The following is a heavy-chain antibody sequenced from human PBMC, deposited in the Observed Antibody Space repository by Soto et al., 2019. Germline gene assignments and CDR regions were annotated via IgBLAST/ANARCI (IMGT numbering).Heavy chain of an antibody. J-gene: IGHJ4*02. CDR2: IYYSGST. Sequence: PSETLSLTCTVSGGSISSYYWSLIRQPPGKGLEWIGYIYYSGSTNYNPSLKSRVTISVDTSKNQFSLQLNSVTPDDTAVYYCTRAGPGGASDYWGQGALVTVSS. V-gene: IGHV4-59*12. CDR3: TRAGPGGASDY. CDR1: GGSISSYY. D-gene: IGHD1-26*01.